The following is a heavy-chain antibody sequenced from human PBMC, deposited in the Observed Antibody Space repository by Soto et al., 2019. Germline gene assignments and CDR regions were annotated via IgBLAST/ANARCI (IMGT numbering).Heavy chain of an antibody. Sequence: QVQLVESGGGVVQPGASLRVSCAASGFDFNSYAMHWVRQAPGKGLEWMGVISTDGSNVYYADFVKGRFTISRDRSKNSLFWQGDRLRGDDTGTYYCAKAILAATIGPYAMDVWGQGTTVTVSS. D-gene: IGHD6-13*01. V-gene: IGHV3-30*18. CDR3: AKAILAATIGPYAMDV. J-gene: IGHJ6*02. CDR1: GFDFNSYA. CDR2: ISTDGSNV.